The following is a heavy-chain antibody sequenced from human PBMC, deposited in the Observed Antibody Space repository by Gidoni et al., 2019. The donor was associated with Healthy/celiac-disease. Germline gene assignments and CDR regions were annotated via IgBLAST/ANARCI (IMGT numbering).Heavy chain of an antibody. Sequence: EVQLVESGGVLVKPGRSLRLSCTASGFTFVDYAMSWFRQAPGKGLGCVGFIRSKAYGGTTEYDASVKGRFTISRDDSKSIAYLQMNSLKTEDTAVYYCTRDGIYSGSYYGVVYWGQGTLVTVSS. V-gene: IGHV3-49*05. D-gene: IGHD1-26*01. CDR3: TRDGIYSGSYYGVVY. J-gene: IGHJ4*02. CDR2: IRSKAYGGTT. CDR1: GFTFVDYA.